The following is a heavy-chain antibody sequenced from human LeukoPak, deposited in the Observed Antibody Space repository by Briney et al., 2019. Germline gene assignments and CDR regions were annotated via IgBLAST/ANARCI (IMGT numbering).Heavy chain of an antibody. J-gene: IGHJ4*02. CDR3: ASSLPDYGDYVFDY. CDR2: FDPEDGET. Sequence: ASVKVSCKVSGYNLTELSMHWVRQAPGKGLEWMGGFDPEDGETIYAQKFQGRVTMTEDTSTDTAYMELSSLRSEDTAVYYCASSLPDYGDYVFDYWGQGTLVTVSS. CDR1: GYNLTELS. V-gene: IGHV1-24*01. D-gene: IGHD4-17*01.